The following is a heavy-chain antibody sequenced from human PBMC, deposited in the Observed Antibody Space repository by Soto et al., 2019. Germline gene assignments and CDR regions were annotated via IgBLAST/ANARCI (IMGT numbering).Heavy chain of an antibody. CDR3: TRGARGYCSSTSCFAFDI. D-gene: IGHD2-2*01. CDR1: GFTFGDYA. V-gene: IGHV3-49*03. J-gene: IGHJ3*02. CDR2: IRSKAYGGTT. Sequence: GGSLRLSCTASGFTFGDYAMSWFRQAPGKGLEWVGFIRSKAYGGTTEYAASVKGRFTISRDDSKSIAYLQMNSLKTEDTAVYYCTRGARGYCSSTSCFAFDIWGQGTMVTVSS.